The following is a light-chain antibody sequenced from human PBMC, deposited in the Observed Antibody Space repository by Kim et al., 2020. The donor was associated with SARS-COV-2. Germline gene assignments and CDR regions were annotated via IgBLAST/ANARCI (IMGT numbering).Light chain of an antibody. CDR1: QETGSY. V-gene: IGKV1-9*01. CDR3: EYVKSYPLS. CDR2: AAS. J-gene: IGKJ4*01. Sequence: DVQLTQSPSSLSASVGDRVTMACRASQETGSYVAWYQQKPGTGPKLLIYAASILQDGVPPRFSGSGSGTDFTLAISSLQPDDFATYYCEYVKSYPLSFGGGTKVDIK.